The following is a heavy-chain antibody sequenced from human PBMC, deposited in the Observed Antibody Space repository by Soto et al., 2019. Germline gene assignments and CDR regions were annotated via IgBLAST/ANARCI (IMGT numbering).Heavy chain of an antibody. Sequence: VHLQESGPGQVKLSETLSLICTVSGGSVNSDNSYWSWIRQPPGMGLEWIGYIYYTGSTNYTPYLKSRVTISVDTSRTKFSLKLNSVTAADTAVYYCAREFSNSPEAFDSWGQGSLVTVSS. V-gene: IGHV4-61*01. J-gene: IGHJ4*02. CDR1: GGSVNSDNSY. D-gene: IGHD6-6*01. CDR2: IYYTGST. CDR3: AREFSNSPEAFDS.